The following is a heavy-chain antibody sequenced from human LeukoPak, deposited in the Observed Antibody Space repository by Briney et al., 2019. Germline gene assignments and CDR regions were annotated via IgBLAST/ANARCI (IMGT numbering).Heavy chain of an antibody. CDR3: ARGGYSSSWYFPFDY. D-gene: IGHD6-13*01. CDR2: ISSSSSYI. CDR1: GFTFSSYS. V-gene: IGHV3-21*01. J-gene: IGHJ4*02. Sequence: KPGGSLRLSCAASGFTFSSYSMNWVRQAPGKGLEWVSSISSSSSYIYYADSVKGRFTISRDNAKNSLYLQMNSLRAEDTAAYYCARGGYSSSWYFPFDYWGQGTLVTVSS.